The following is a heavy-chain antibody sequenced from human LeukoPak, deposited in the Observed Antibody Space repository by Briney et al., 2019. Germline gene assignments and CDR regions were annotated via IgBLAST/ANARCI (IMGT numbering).Heavy chain of an antibody. J-gene: IGHJ4*02. V-gene: IGHV3-23*01. Sequence: PGGSLRLSCAASGFTFSSYGMSWVRQAPGKVLEWVSAISGSGGSTYYADSVKGRFTISRDNSKNTLYLQMNSLRAEDTAVYYCAKDKDLYYDSSGYYPLDYWGQGTLVTVSS. CDR2: ISGSGGST. CDR3: AKDKDLYYDSSGYYPLDY. D-gene: IGHD3-22*01. CDR1: GFTFSSYG.